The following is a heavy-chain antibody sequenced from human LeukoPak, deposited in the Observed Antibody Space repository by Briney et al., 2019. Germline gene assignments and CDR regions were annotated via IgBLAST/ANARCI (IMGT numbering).Heavy chain of an antibody. CDR1: GFTFSSYS. CDR3: AREGLPNYDFWSGRTVDY. Sequence: GGSLRLSCAASGFTFSSYSMNWVRQAPGKGLEWVSYISSSSSTIYYADSVKGRFTISRDNAKNSLYLQMNSLRAEDTAVYYCAREGLPNYDFWSGRTVDYWGQGTLVTVSS. CDR2: ISSSSSTI. D-gene: IGHD3-3*01. J-gene: IGHJ4*02. V-gene: IGHV3-48*01.